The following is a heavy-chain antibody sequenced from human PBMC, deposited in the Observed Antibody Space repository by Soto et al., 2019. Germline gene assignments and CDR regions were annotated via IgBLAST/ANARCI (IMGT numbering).Heavy chain of an antibody. CDR1: GFTVSSNY. CDR3: AREAEYDLWSGPGWYDP. D-gene: IGHD3-3*01. Sequence: EVQLVESGGGLVQPGGSLRLSCGASGFTVSSNYMSWVRQAPGRGLEWVSVIHTGGSTYYADSVRGRFTIARDNSENRLYLQMNSLRVEDTALYYCAREAEYDLWSGPGWYDPWGQGTLVTVSS. V-gene: IGHV3-66*01. J-gene: IGHJ5*02. CDR2: IHTGGST.